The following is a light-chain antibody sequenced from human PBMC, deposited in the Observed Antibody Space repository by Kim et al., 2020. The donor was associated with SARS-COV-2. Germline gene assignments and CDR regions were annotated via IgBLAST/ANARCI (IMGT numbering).Light chain of an antibody. V-gene: IGLV2-14*03. CDR3: STYTDSVM. CDR2: DVT. Sequence: SLGQSITISCTGSSSDVGAGYYVYWYRHHPGKAPKLMIYDVTWRPSGVSNRFSGSKSGNTASLLISGLQAEDEADYYCSTYTDSVMFGGGTQLTVL. CDR1: SSDVGAGYY. J-gene: IGLJ3*02.